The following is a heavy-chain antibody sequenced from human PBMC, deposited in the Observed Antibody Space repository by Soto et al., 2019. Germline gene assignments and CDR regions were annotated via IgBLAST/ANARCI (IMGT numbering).Heavy chain of an antibody. D-gene: IGHD6-19*01. CDR2: ISYDGSNK. J-gene: IGHJ4*02. CDR1: GFTFSSYA. V-gene: IGHV3-30-3*01. CDR3: ARDQSAVAGTLFNY. Sequence: QVQLVESGGGVVQPGRSLRLSCAASGFTFSSYAMHWVRQAPGKGLEGVAVISYDGSNKYYADSVKGRFTISSVNSKNTLYLQMTSLRAEDTAVYYCARDQSAVAGTLFNYWGQGTLVTVSS.